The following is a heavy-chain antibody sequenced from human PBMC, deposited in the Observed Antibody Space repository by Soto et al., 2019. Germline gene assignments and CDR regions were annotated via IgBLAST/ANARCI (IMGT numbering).Heavy chain of an antibody. Sequence: ASVKVSCKASGYTLTSYAMHWVRQAPGQRLEWMGWINAGNGNTKYSQKFQGRVTITRDTSASTAYMELSSLRSEDTAVYYCARDVVATIIIRGDYFDYWGQGTLVTVSS. J-gene: IGHJ4*02. CDR2: INAGNGNT. CDR1: GYTLTSYA. D-gene: IGHD5-12*01. CDR3: ARDVVATIIIRGDYFDY. V-gene: IGHV1-3*01.